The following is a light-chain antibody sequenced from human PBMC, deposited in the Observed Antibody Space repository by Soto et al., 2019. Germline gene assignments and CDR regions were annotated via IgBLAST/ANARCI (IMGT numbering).Light chain of an antibody. CDR1: STNIGNNY. CDR2: DND. V-gene: IGLV1-51*01. CDR3: ATWDRSLSVGV. Sequence: QSVLTQPPSMSAAPGQKVAISCTGSSTNIGNNYVFWYQQLPGTAPKLLIYDNDKRPSGIPDRFSGSKSGTSATLGITGLQTRDEADYYCATWDRSLSVGVFGGGTKLTVL. J-gene: IGLJ2*01.